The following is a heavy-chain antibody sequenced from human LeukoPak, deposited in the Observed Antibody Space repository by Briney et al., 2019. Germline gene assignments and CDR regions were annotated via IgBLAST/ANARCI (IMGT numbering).Heavy chain of an antibody. Sequence: RGSLRLSCAASGFMFSGSPMHWVRQASGKGLEWVGHIRTKANNYATIYAASVKGRFTISRDDSKNTAYLQMNSLKTEDTAVYYCARPSRYGSGTDYYFDSWGQGTLVTVSS. CDR1: GFMFSGSP. CDR2: IRTKANNYAT. CDR3: ARPSRYGSGTDYYFDS. D-gene: IGHD3-10*01. J-gene: IGHJ4*02. V-gene: IGHV3-73*01.